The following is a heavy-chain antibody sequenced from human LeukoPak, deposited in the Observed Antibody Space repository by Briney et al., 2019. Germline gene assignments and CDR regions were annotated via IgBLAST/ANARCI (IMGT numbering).Heavy chain of an antibody. Sequence: PGGSLRLSCAASGFTFSSYAMSWVRQAPGKGLEWVSAISGSGGSTYYADSVKGRFTISRDNSKNTLYLQMNSLRAEDTAVYYCAKPTVTTYYYYYYMDVWGKGTTVTVSS. CDR2: ISGSGGST. J-gene: IGHJ6*03. D-gene: IGHD4-11*01. CDR1: GFTFSSYA. CDR3: AKPTVTTYYYYYYMDV. V-gene: IGHV3-23*01.